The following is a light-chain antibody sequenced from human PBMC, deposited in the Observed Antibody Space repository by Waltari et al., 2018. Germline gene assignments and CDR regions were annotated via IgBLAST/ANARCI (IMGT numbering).Light chain of an antibody. CDR1: NIGSRS. J-gene: IGLJ3*02. CDR2: LDS. V-gene: IGLV3-21*02. Sequence: SSVLTQATSVSVAPGQTATVTCGGDNIGSRSVHWYQQKPGRAPVLVVYLDSDRPSGIPERFSGSKSGNAATLTISRVKAGDEADYYCHVWDANTVMFGGGTKLTVL. CDR3: HVWDANTVM.